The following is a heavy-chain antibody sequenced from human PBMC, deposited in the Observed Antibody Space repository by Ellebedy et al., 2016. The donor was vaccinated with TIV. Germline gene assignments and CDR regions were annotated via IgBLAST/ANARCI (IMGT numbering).Heavy chain of an antibody. D-gene: IGHD4-17*01. V-gene: IGHV1-8*01. J-gene: IGHJ6*03. Sequence: ASVKVSCKASGYTFTSYDINWVRQATGQGLEWMGWMNPNSGNTGYAQKFQGRVTMTRNTSISTAYMELSSLRSEDTAVYYCARWRDYGDHYYYYYMDVWGKGTTVTVSS. CDR3: ARWRDYGDHYYYYYMDV. CDR1: GYTFTSYD. CDR2: MNPNSGNT.